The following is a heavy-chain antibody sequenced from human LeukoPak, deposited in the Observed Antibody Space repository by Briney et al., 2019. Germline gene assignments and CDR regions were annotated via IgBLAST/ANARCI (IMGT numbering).Heavy chain of an antibody. CDR3: ARVIFWKRRAFDI. CDR2: ISAYNSNT. D-gene: IGHD1-1*01. V-gene: IGHV1-18*01. J-gene: IGHJ3*02. Sequence: ASVNVSCKASVYTFTSYGISWVRQAPGQGLEWMGWISAYNSNTNYAQKLQGRVTMTTDTSTSTAYMELRSLRSDDTAVYYCARVIFWKRRAFDIWGQGTMVTVSS. CDR1: VYTFTSYG.